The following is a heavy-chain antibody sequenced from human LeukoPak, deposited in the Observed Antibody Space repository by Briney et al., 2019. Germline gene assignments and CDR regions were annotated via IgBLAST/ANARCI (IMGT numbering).Heavy chain of an antibody. J-gene: IGHJ3*02. CDR3: ARDLVQRLTFTFDI. CDR1: GFTFSSYA. V-gene: IGHV3-23*01. Sequence: GGSLRLSCAASGFTFSSYAMSWVRQAPGKGLEWVSVISGGGTSTYYADSVKGRFTISKDNSKNTLYLQMNSLRAEDTAVYYCARDLVQRLTFTFDIWGQRTMVTVSS. D-gene: IGHD2-2*01. CDR2: ISGGGTST.